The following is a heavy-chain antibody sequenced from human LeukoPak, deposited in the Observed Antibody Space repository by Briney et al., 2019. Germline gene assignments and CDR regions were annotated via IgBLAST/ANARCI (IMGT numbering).Heavy chain of an antibody. D-gene: IGHD3-10*01. CDR1: GFTFSSYG. J-gene: IGHJ4*02. V-gene: IGHV3-30*02. CDR3: AKGLTNYYGSGLTLDY. Sequence: GGSLRLSCAASGFTFSSYGMHWVRQAPGKGLEWVAFIRYDGSNKYYADSVKGRFTISRDNSKNTLYLQMNRPRAEDTAGYYCAKGLTNYYGSGLTLDYWGQETLVTVSS. CDR2: IRYDGSNK.